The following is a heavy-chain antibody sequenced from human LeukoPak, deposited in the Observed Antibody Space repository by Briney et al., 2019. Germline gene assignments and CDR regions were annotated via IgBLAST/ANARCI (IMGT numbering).Heavy chain of an antibody. Sequence: PGGSLRLSCAASGFTFSSYWMHWVRQAPGKGLVWVSRINSDGSSTSYADSVKGRFTISRDNAKNTLYLQMNSLRAEDTAVYYCAKVGEMATILHWGQGTLVTVSS. V-gene: IGHV3-74*01. CDR2: INSDGSST. D-gene: IGHD5-24*01. CDR1: GFTFSSYW. J-gene: IGHJ4*02. CDR3: AKVGEMATILH.